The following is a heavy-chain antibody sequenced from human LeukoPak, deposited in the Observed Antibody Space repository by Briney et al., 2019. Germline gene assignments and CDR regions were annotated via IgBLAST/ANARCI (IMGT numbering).Heavy chain of an antibody. CDR1: GGSFSGYY. D-gene: IGHD3-10*01. CDR2: INHSGST. J-gene: IGHJ4*02. CDR3: ARHDGASELYYYGSVSTRRPSYFDY. V-gene: IGHV4-34*01. Sequence: SETLSLTCAVYGGSFSGYYWSWIRQPPGKGLEWIGEINHSGSTNYNPSLKSRVTISVDTSKNQFSLKLSSVTAADTAVYYCARHDGASELYYYGSVSTRRPSYFDYWGQGTLVTVSS.